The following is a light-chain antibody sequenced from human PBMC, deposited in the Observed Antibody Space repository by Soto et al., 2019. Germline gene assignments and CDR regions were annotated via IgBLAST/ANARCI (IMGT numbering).Light chain of an antibody. CDR1: SSNIGSHT. CDR3: AAWDDSLNGPV. CDR2: SNN. V-gene: IGLV1-44*01. Sequence: QPVLTQPPSASGTPGQRVTISCSGSSSNIGSHTVNWYQQLPGTAPKLLIYSNNQRPSGVPDRFSGSKSGTSASLAISGLQSEDEADYYCAAWDDSLNGPVFGGGTKLTVL. J-gene: IGLJ2*01.